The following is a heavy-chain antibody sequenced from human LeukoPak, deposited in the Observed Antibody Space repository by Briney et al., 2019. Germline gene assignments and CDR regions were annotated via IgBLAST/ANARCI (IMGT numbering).Heavy chain of an antibody. CDR3: ARDRVLLGYY. CDR2: IIPIFGTA. Sequence: EASVKVSCKASGGTFSSYAISWVRQAPGQGLEWMGRIIPIFGTANYAQKFQSRVTITTDESTSTAYMELSGLRSEDTAVYYCARDRVLLGYYWGQGTLVTVSS. D-gene: IGHD3-10*01. V-gene: IGHV1-69*05. J-gene: IGHJ4*02. CDR1: GGTFSSYA.